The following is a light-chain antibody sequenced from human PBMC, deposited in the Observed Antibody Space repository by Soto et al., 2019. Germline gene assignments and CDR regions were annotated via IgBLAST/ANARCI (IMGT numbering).Light chain of an antibody. CDR1: QSVSSSY. V-gene: IGKV3-20*01. CDR3: QQYGSSPWT. Sequence: EIVLTQSPGTLSLSPGERATLSCRASQSVSSSYLAWYQQKPGQAPRLLIYGASTRATGIPDRFSGSGSGTDFTLTISRLEPEDFAVYNCQQYGSSPWTFGQGTKVEIK. J-gene: IGKJ1*01. CDR2: GAS.